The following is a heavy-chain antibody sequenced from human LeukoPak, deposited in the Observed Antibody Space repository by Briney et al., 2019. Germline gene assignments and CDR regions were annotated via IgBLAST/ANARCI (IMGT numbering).Heavy chain of an antibody. Sequence: SVKVSCKASGGTFSSYAISWVRQAPGQGLEWMGGLNPILGIANYAQKFQGRVTITADKSTNTAYMELSSLRSEDTAVYYCTRDVVYCSHRFCWFDPWGQGTLVTVSS. J-gene: IGHJ5*02. CDR1: GGTFSSYA. D-gene: IGHD2-15*01. V-gene: IGHV1-69*10. CDR3: TRDVVYCSHRFCWFDP. CDR2: LNPILGIA.